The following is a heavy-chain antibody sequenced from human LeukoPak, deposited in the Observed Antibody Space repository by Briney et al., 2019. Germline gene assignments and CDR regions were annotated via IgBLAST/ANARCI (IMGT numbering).Heavy chain of an antibody. CDR3: ARVTHAFDI. J-gene: IGHJ3*02. CDR1: GGSFSGYY. V-gene: IGHV4-34*01. D-gene: IGHD4-23*01. CDR2: INHSGST. Sequence: SETLSLTCAVYGGSFSGYYWSWIRQPPGKELEWIGEINHSGSTNYNPSLKSRVTISVDTSKNQLSLKLSSVTAADTAVYYCARVTHAFDIWGQGTMVTVSS.